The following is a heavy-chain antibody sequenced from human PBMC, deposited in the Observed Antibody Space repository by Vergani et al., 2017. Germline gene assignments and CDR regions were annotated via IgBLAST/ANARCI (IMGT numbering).Heavy chain of an antibody. Sequence: EVQLVESGGGLVQPGGSLRLSCAASGFTVSSNYMSWVRQAPGKGLEWVSGIGTAGDTYYPGSVKGRFTISRENAKNSLYLQMNSLRAGDTAVYYCARAPRGLYHFDYWGQGTLVTVSS. CDR1: GFTVSSNY. V-gene: IGHV3-13*01. CDR2: IGTAGDT. J-gene: IGHJ4*02. D-gene: IGHD3-16*02. CDR3: ARAPRGLYHFDY.